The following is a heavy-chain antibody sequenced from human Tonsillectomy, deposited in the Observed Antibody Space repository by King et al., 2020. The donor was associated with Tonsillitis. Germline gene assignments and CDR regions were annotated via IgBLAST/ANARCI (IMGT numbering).Heavy chain of an antibody. Sequence: QLVQSGAEVKKPGASVKVSCKASGYSFTDYYIHWVRQAPGHGLEWMGWINPNSGGTNYAQKFQGSVAMTRDTSLSTAYMELTSLTSDDTAVYYCARDLLEAVAVYFFASWGQGTLVTVSS. J-gene: IGHJ5*01. V-gene: IGHV1-2*02. CDR2: INPNSGGT. CDR3: ARDLLEAVAVYFFAS. CDR1: GYSFTDYY. D-gene: IGHD6-19*01.